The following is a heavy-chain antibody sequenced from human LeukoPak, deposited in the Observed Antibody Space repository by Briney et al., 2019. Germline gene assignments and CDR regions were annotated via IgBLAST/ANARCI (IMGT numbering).Heavy chain of an antibody. Sequence: SQTLSLTCAVSGGSISSGGYSWRWIRQPPGKGLEWIGYIYHSGSTYYNPSLKSRVTISVDRSKNQFSLKLSSVTAADTAVYYCARGTYYYGSGSYPFGFYFDYWGQGTLVTVSS. CDR2: IYHSGST. D-gene: IGHD3-10*01. J-gene: IGHJ4*02. V-gene: IGHV4-30-2*01. CDR1: GGSISSGGYS. CDR3: ARGTYYYGSGSYPFGFYFDY.